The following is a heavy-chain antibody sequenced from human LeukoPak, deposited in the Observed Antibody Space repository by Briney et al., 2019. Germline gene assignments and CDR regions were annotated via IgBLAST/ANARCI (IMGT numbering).Heavy chain of an antibody. Sequence: PSETLSLTCTVSGGSISSYYWSWIRQPPGKGLEWIGYIYYSGSTNYNPSLKSRVTISVDTSKNQFSLKLSSVTAADTAVYYCARDRGGSYPVFDYWGQGTLVTVSS. J-gene: IGHJ4*02. CDR3: ARDRGGSYPVFDY. CDR2: IYYSGST. V-gene: IGHV4-59*12. D-gene: IGHD1-26*01. CDR1: GGSISSYY.